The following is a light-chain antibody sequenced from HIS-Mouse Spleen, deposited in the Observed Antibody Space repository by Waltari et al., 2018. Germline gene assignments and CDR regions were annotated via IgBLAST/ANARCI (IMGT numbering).Light chain of an antibody. Sequence: QSALTQPASVSGSPGQSLTISCTGTSSDVGSYNLVSWYQQHPGKAPKLMIYEGSKRPSGVSNRFSGSKSGNTASLTIPGLQAEDEADYYCCSYAGSSTWVFGGGTKLTVL. V-gene: IGLV2-23*01. CDR3: CSYAGSSTWV. J-gene: IGLJ3*02. CDR2: EGS. CDR1: SSDVGSYNL.